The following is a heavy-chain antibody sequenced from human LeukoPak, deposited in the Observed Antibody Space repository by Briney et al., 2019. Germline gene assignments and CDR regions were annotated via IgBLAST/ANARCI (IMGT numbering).Heavy chain of an antibody. CDR1: GFSLSTSRMS. V-gene: IGHV2-70D*14. J-gene: IGHJ4*02. D-gene: IGHD6-13*01. CDR2: HDWDDDK. Sequence: SGPALLKATQTLTLTCTFSGFSLSTSRMSVSWSRQPPGKALERLARHDWDDDKFYSTSLKTRLTISKDTSKNQVVLTMTNMDPVDTATYYCARIRGYSSSWSYFDYWGQGTLVTVSS. CDR3: ARIRGYSSSWSYFDY.